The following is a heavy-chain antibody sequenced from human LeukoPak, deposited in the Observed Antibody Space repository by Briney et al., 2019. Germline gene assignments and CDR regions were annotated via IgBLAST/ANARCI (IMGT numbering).Heavy chain of an antibody. D-gene: IGHD3-22*01. CDR3: ARDRWYDGSGYIAAFDY. CDR2: IWYDGSNQ. J-gene: IGHJ4*02. Sequence: GRSLRLSCEASGLTFSRFGMHWVRQAPGKGLEWVAVIWYDGSNQDYADSVKGRFTISRGNSKNTLYLQVSSLRAEDTAVYYCARDRWYDGSGYIAAFDYWGQGTLVTVS. V-gene: IGHV3-33*01. CDR1: GLTFSRFG.